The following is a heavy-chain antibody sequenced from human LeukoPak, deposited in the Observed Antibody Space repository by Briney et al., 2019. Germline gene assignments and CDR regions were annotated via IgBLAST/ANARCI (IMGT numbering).Heavy chain of an antibody. J-gene: IGHJ5*02. CDR3: TSHAAFDP. V-gene: IGHV3-15*01. Sequence: GGSLRLSCAASGFTFNNAWMNWVRQAPGKGLEWVGRIKSKDVGGTTDYAAPVKGRFTISRDDSKNTVYLQMNSLKIEDTAVYYCTSHAAFDPWGQGTLVTVSS. CDR1: GFTFNNAW. CDR2: IKSKDVGGTT.